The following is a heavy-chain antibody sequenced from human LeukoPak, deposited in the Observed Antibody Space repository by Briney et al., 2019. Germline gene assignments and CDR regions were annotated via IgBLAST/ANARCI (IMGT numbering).Heavy chain of an antibody. J-gene: IGHJ4*02. CDR2: IYYSGST. CDR1: GGSISSSTYY. CDR3: ARLDSGDYFFDY. Sequence: PSETLSLTCNVSGGSISSSTYYWGWIRQPPGKGLEWIGNIYYSGSTYYNPSLKSRVTISVDTSKNQLSLGLSSVTAADTAVYYCARLDSGDYFFDYWGQGTLVTVSS. V-gene: IGHV4-39*01. D-gene: IGHD4-17*01.